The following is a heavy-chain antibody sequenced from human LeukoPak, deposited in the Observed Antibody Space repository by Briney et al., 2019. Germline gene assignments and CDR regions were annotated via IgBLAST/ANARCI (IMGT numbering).Heavy chain of an antibody. CDR1: GGTFSSYA. D-gene: IGHD3-16*01. V-gene: IGHV1-69*13. CDR3: ARDNDSRDPPHFDY. Sequence: SVKVSCKASGGTFSSYAISWVRQAPGQELEWMGGIIPIFGTANYAQKFQGRVTITAAESTSTAYMELSSLRSEDTAVYYCARDNDSRDPPHFDYWGQGTLVTVSS. J-gene: IGHJ4*02. CDR2: IIPIFGTA.